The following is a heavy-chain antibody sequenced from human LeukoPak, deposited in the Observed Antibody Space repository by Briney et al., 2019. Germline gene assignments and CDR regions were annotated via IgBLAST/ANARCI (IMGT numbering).Heavy chain of an antibody. J-gene: IGHJ4*02. CDR2: VSHDGRDN. D-gene: IGHD3-3*01. CDR3: ARSYYNFWSGYESTIVFDY. CDR1: GFTFSSYE. V-gene: IGHV3-30*04. Sequence: GGSLRLSCAASGFTFSSYEMNWVRQAPGKGLEWVALVSHDGRDNFYADSVKGRFTISRDNSKNTLYLQMHSLRVEDAAIYYCARSYYNFWSGYESTIVFDYWGQGTLVTVSS.